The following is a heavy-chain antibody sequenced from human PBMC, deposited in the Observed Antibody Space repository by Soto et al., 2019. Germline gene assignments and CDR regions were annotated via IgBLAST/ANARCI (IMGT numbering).Heavy chain of an antibody. D-gene: IGHD3-9*01. CDR1: GGSLSKYY. Sequence: SETLSLTCTVAGGSLSKYYWSLIRQPAGKGLEWIGRISTSGKIESTPSLKSRLTMSVDRSKNTLYPQMNSLRAEDTALYYCAKCGNYDMLTGQGGFDPWGQGTLVTVSS. J-gene: IGHJ5*02. CDR2: ISTSGKI. CDR3: AKCGNYDMLTGQGGFDP. V-gene: IGHV4-4*07.